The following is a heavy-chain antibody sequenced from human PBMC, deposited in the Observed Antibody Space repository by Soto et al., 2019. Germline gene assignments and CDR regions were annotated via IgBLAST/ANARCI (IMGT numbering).Heavy chain of an antibody. CDR2: INHLGSI. D-gene: IGHD2-21*01. J-gene: IGHJ6*03. Sequence: PETLSLTCVVSGGSLSDYFWSWIRQPPGMALEWIGEINHLGSINYNPSLKSRVTMSVDTSKNQFSLTLNSVTAADTATYYCARGGISHCADFYYVDVWDRGTTVT. CDR3: ARGGISHCADFYYVDV. CDR1: GGSLSDYF. V-gene: IGHV4-34*01.